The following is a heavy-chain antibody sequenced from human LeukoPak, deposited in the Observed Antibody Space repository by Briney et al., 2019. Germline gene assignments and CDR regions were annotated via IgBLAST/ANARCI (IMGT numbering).Heavy chain of an antibody. D-gene: IGHD6-19*01. Sequence: PGGSLRLSCAASGLSFSSHGMSWVRQAPGKGLEWVSSISGSGALTYYADSVKGRFSVSRDNSKNTLYLQMNNLRPEDAATYYRAKIAVTGTWYFDYWGQGTLVTVSS. CDR1: GLSFSSHG. CDR2: ISGSGALT. J-gene: IGHJ4*02. CDR3: AKIAVTGTWYFDY. V-gene: IGHV3-23*01.